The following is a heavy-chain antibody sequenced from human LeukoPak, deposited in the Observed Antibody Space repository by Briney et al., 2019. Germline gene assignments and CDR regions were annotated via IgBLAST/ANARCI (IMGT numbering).Heavy chain of an antibody. CDR3: AKIHYSNFGYFDY. D-gene: IGHD4-11*01. V-gene: IGHV3-23*01. Sequence: GGSLRLSCAASGFTFSSYAMTWVRQAPGKGLEWVSAISGSGGSTYYADSVKGRFTISRDNSKNTLYLQMNSLRAEDTAVYYCAKIHYSNFGYFDYWGQGTLVTVSS. CDR1: GFTFSSYA. J-gene: IGHJ4*02. CDR2: ISGSGGST.